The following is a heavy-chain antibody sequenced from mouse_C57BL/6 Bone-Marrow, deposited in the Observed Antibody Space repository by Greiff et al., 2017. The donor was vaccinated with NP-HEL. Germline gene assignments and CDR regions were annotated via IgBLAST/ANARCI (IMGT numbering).Heavy chain of an antibody. D-gene: IGHD2-3*01. Sequence: ESGAELARPGASVKLSCKASGYTFTSYGISWVKQRTGQGLEWIGEIYPRSGNTYYNEKFKGKATLTADKSSSTAYMELRSLTSEDSAVYFCARWLLLWYFDVWGTGTTVTVSS. CDR3: ARWLLLWYFDV. J-gene: IGHJ1*03. V-gene: IGHV1-81*01. CDR2: IYPRSGNT. CDR1: GYTFTSYG.